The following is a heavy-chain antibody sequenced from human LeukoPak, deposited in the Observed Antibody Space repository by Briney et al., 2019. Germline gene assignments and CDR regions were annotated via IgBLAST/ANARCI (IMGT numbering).Heavy chain of an antibody. CDR3: ARDGGSSGTGAYYMNV. D-gene: IGHD2-15*01. V-gene: IGHV3-11*04. Sequence: PGGSLRLSCAASGFTFSDYYMSWIRQAPGKGLEWVSYISSSGGTIYYADSLKGRFTISRDNANNSLYLQMNSLRAEDTAVYYCARDGGSSGTGAYYMNVWGKGTTVTVSS. J-gene: IGHJ6*03. CDR2: ISSSGGTI. CDR1: GFTFSDYY.